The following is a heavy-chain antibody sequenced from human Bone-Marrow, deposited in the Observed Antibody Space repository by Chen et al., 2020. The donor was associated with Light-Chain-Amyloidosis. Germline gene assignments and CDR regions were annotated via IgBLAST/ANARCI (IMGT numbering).Heavy chain of an antibody. CDR3: ARDTGGSSSY. D-gene: IGHD2-8*02. CDR2: IKADGSEK. J-gene: IGHJ4*02. V-gene: IGHV3-7*05. Sequence: EVQLVESGGGLVQPGGSLRLSCAASGFTFTTYWMSWVRQAPGKGLEWVAHIKADGSEKYYLDSVKGRFTISRDNAKNSVYLQMNSLGAEETAVYYCARDTGGSSSYWGQGALVTVSS. CDR1: GFTFTTYW.